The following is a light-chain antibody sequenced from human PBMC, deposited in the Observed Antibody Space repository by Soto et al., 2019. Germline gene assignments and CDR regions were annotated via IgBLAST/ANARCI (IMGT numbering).Light chain of an antibody. CDR3: PSYSISTANL. J-gene: IGLJ1*01. V-gene: IGLV2-14*01. Sequence: QSALTQPASVSGSPGQSITISCTGTSSDVGGYDYVSWYQLHPGKAPKLMVFEVSNRPSGVSYRFSGSKSRNTASLTISGLQAEEDADYFCPSYSISTANLFGTGTKLTVL. CDR1: SSDVGGYDY. CDR2: EVS.